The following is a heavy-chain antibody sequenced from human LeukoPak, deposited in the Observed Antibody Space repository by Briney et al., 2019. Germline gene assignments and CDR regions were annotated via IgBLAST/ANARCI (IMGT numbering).Heavy chain of an antibody. CDR1: GYTLTSYG. CDR2: ISGYNGNT. J-gene: IGHJ4*02. Sequence: ASVRVSCKASGYTLTSYGFSWVRQARGQGLEWMGWISGYNGNTNYAQNLQGRVTMTIDTSTSTAYMELRSLRSDDTAVYYCARDPAFRGAQMEYWGQGTLVTVSS. V-gene: IGHV1-18*01. CDR3: ARDPAFRGAQMEY. D-gene: IGHD3-10*01.